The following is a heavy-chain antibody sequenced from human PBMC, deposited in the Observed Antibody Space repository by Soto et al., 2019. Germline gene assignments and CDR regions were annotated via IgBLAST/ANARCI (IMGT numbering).Heavy chain of an antibody. D-gene: IGHD3-10*01. Sequence: QVQLVQSGAEVKKPGSSVKVSCKASGGTLNSYGITWVRHVPGQGLEWLAGIVPMYGTIKYGRKLAARMRITVDKGTDTAYSHLTSLRAQETAVYYCARSRSVPRDTYYGSWRSLDHWGQGPLLTVSS. V-gene: IGHV1-69*06. CDR1: GGTLNSYG. CDR3: ARSRSVPRDTYYGSWRSLDH. J-gene: IGHJ4*02. CDR2: IVPMYGTI.